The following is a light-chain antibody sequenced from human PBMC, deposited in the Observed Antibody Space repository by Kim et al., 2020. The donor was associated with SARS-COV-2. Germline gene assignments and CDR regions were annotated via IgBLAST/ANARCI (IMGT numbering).Light chain of an antibody. V-gene: IGKV3-15*01. Sequence: EIVMTQSPATLSVSPGERATLSCRASQSVSSNLVWYQQKPGQAPTLLIYGASTRATGVLARFSGSRSGTEFSLTISSIQSADFSVYYCQQYNNSPQYTFGQGTKLEI. CDR1: QSVSSN. CDR3: QQYNNSPQYT. J-gene: IGKJ2*01. CDR2: GAS.